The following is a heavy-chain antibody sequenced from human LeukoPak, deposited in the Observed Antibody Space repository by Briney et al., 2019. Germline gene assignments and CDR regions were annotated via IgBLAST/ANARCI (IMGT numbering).Heavy chain of an antibody. CDR3: TGLSTAMADDY. J-gene: IGHJ4*02. D-gene: IGHD5-18*01. CDR2: IKQDGSEK. CDR1: GFTFSRYW. V-gene: IGHV3-7*01. Sequence: GGSLRLSWAASGFTFSRYWMSWVRQAPGKGLEWVANIKQDGSEKYYVDSVKGRFTISRDNAKNSLYLQMNSLRAEDTAVYYCTGLSTAMADDYWGQGTLVIVSS.